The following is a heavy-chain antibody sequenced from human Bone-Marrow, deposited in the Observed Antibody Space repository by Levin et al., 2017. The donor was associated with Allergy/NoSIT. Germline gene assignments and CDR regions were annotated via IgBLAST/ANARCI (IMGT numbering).Heavy chain of an antibody. J-gene: IGHJ6*02. CDR2: IYHSGGT. CDR3: VRDSYYHGMDV. V-gene: IGHV4-39*02. CDR1: GGSVSSTTQY. Sequence: SQTLSLTCTVSGGSVSSTTQYWGWIRQPPGKGLEWIGSIYHSGGTYYNPSLKSRVTVSVDTSKTHFSLKLSSVTAADTAIYYCVRDSYYHGMDVWGHGTTVTVSS.